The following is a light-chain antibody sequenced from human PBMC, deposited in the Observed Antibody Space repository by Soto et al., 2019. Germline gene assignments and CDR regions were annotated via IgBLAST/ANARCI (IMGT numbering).Light chain of an antibody. V-gene: IGKV1-39*01. CDR3: QQRYSTPPT. CDR1: QSISSY. CDR2: AAS. J-gene: IGKJ4*01. Sequence: DIQMTQSPSSLSASVGDRVTITCRASQSISSYLNWYQQKPGKPPKLLIYAASSLQSGVPSRFSGSGSGTDFTLTISSLQPEEFATYYCQQRYSTPPTFGGGTTVEIK.